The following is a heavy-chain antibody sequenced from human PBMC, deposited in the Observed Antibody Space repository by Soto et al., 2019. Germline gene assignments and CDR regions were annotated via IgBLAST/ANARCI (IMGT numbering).Heavy chain of an antibody. CDR1: GYTFTSYC. J-gene: IGHJ4*02. Sequence: ASLKVSCKASGYTFTSYCMRWERQAPGQGLEWMGIINPSGGSTSYAQKFQGRVTMTRDTSTSTVYMELSSLRSEDTAVYYCARVGYCSSTSCYAVDYWGQGTLVTVSS. CDR3: ARVGYCSSTSCYAVDY. D-gene: IGHD2-2*03. CDR2: INPSGGST. V-gene: IGHV1-46*03.